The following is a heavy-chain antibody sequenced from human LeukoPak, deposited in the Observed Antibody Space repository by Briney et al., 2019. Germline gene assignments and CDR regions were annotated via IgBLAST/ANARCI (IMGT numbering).Heavy chain of an antibody. CDR3: ARRGYCSSTSCYWYFDY. D-gene: IGHD2-2*01. CDR2: IKEDGSRK. Sequence: PGGSLRLSCSASGFTFNRYWMSWVRQAPGKGLEWVANIKEDGSRKEYVDSVKGRFTISRDNSKNTLYLQMNSLRAEDTAVYYCARRGYCSSTSCYWYFDYWGQGTLVTVSS. CDR1: GFTFNRYW. J-gene: IGHJ4*02. V-gene: IGHV3-7*01.